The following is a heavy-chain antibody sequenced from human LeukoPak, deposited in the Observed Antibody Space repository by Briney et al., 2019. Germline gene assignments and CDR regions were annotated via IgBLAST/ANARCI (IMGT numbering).Heavy chain of an antibody. D-gene: IGHD3-10*01. J-gene: IGHJ4*02. CDR2: SNPNSGGT. Sequence: GASVKVSCKASGYTFTGYYMHWVRQGPGQGLEWMGRSNPNSGGTNYAQKFQGRVTMTRETSISTAYMELSRLRSDDTAVYYCARDLLSLGHDLDYWGQGTLVTVSS. V-gene: IGHV1-2*02. CDR3: ARDLLSLGHDLDY. CDR1: GYTFTGYY.